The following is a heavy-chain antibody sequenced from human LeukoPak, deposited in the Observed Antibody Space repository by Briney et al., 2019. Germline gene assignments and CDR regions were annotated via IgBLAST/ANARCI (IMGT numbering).Heavy chain of an antibody. Sequence: GGSLRLSCAASGFTFDDYAMHWVRQALGKGLEWVSGISWNSGSIGYADSVKGRFTISRDNAKNSLYLQMNSLRAEDTAVYYCARRYFDLWGRGTLVTVSS. J-gene: IGHJ2*01. V-gene: IGHV3-9*01. CDR3: ARRYFDL. CDR1: GFTFDDYA. CDR2: ISWNSGSI.